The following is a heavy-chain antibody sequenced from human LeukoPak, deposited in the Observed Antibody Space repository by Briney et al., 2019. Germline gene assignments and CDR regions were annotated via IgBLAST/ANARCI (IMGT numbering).Heavy chain of an antibody. CDR3: AKELAATGSYYFDY. D-gene: IGHD6-13*01. J-gene: IGHJ4*02. CDR2: ISGSGGNT. V-gene: IGHV3-23*01. Sequence: GALRLSCAASGFTFSSYAMSWVRQAPGKGLEWVSAISGSGGNTYYADSVKGRFTISRDNSKNTLYLQMNSLRAEDTAMYYCAKELAATGSYYFDYWGQGTLVTVSS. CDR1: GFTFSSYA.